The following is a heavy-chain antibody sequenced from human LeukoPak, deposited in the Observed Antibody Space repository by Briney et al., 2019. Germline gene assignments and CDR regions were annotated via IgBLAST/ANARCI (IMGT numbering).Heavy chain of an antibody. CDR2: IRYDGSKK. V-gene: IGHV3-30*02. D-gene: IGHD6-19*01. CDR3: AKDLPFSSKHAFDI. J-gene: IGHJ3*02. CDR1: GFTFSSNG. Sequence: GGSLRLSCVASGFTFSSNGMHWVRQAPGKGLEWVTFIRYDGSKKYYADSVKGRFTISRDNSKNTLYLQINSLRAEDMALYYCAKDLPFSSKHAFDIWGQGTMVTVSS.